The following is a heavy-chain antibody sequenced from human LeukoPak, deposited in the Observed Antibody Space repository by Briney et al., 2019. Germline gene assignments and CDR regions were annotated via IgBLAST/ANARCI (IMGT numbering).Heavy chain of an antibody. CDR3: ARDKWGSNWFDP. D-gene: IGHD3-16*01. J-gene: IGHJ5*02. V-gene: IGHV3-11*01. CDR2: ICSSGSII. CDR1: GFIFSDYY. Sequence: PGGSLRRSCAPPGFIFSDYYRSWIRQAPGKGLEWVSYICSSGSIIYYVDSVKGRLTISRDNAKNSLYLQMNSLRAEDTAVYYCARDKWGSNWFDPWGQGTLVTVSS.